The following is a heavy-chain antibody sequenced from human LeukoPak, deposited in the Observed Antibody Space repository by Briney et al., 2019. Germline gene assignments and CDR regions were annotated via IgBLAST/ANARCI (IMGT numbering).Heavy chain of an antibody. D-gene: IGHD1-26*01. V-gene: IGHV4-61*02. Sequence: SETLSLTCTVSGGSISSGSYYWSWIRQPAGKGLEWIGRIYTSGSTNYNPSLKSRVTVSVDTAKNQFSLKLSSVTAADTAVYYCARVGAWGNWFDPWGQGTLVTVSS. CDR2: IYTSGST. J-gene: IGHJ5*02. CDR1: GGSISSGSYY. CDR3: ARVGAWGNWFDP.